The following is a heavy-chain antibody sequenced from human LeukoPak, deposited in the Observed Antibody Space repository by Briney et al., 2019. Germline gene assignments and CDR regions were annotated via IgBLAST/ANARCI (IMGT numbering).Heavy chain of an antibody. J-gene: IGHJ6*02. CDR2: ISSTSDYI. CDR3: AREDFYYYGMDV. CDR1: GFTFSSYG. V-gene: IGHV3-21*01. Sequence: SGGSLRLSCAASGFTFSSYGMHWVRQAPGKGLEWVSSISSTSDYIYYADSVKGRFTISRDNAKNSLYLQMNSLRAEDTVVYYCAREDFYYYGMDVWGQGTAVTVSS.